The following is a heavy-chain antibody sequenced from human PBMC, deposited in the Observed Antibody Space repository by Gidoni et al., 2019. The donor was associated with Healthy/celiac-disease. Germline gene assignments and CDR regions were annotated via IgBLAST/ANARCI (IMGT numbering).Heavy chain of an antibody. CDR1: GGSISSGSYY. V-gene: IGHV4-61*02. Sequence: QVQLQESGPGLVKPSQTLSLTCTVSGGSISSGSYYWSWIRQPAGKGLEWIGRIYTSGSTNYNPSLKSRVTTSVDTSKNQFSLKLSSVTAADTAVYYCARRSLGPYGMDVWGQGTTVTVSS. J-gene: IGHJ6*02. CDR3: ARRSLGPYGMDV. CDR2: IYTSGST.